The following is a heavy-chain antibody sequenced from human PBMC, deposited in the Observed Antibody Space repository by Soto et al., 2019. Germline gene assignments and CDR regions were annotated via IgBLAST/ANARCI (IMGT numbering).Heavy chain of an antibody. CDR3: ARLPSRHLVDY. V-gene: IGHV4-39*01. Sequence: SKTLSLTCTVPGSSINSSGYYWGWIRQPPGKGLEWIGSMFYGVSTYYNPSLKSRVTVSVDTSKNQSSLNLRSVTAADTAVYYCARLPSRHLVDYWGQGTLVTVSS. CDR2: MFYGVST. J-gene: IGHJ4*02. D-gene: IGHD3-3*02. CDR1: GSSINSSGYY.